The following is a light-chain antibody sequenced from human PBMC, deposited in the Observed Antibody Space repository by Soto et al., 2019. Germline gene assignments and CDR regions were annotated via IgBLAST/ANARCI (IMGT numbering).Light chain of an antibody. J-gene: IGKJ2*02. CDR1: QSVLYSSNNKNY. CDR2: WAS. CDR3: QQYYSTPRT. V-gene: IGKV4-1*01. Sequence: DIVMTQSPDSLAVSLGERATINCKSSQSVLYSSNNKNYLAWYQQKPGQPPKLLIYWASTRESGVPDRFSGGGSGTDLTLTISSLQAEDVAVYYCQQYYSTPRTFGQGTKLEIK.